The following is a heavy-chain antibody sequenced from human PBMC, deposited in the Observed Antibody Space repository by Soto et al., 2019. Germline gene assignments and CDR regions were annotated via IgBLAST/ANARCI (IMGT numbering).Heavy chain of an antibody. CDR2: IKGDRSRT. Sequence: EVQLVESGGGLVQPGESLRLSCAASGFTFSEYWIHWVRQAPGKGLEWVSRIKGDRSRTNYADSVKGRCTISRDNANNVVFLHMNTMTADDTAVYYCARGGYGRWLQDYWGQGTLVTVSS. CDR3: ARGGYGRWLQDY. CDR1: GFTFSEYW. V-gene: IGHV3-74*01. D-gene: IGHD5-18*01. J-gene: IGHJ4*02.